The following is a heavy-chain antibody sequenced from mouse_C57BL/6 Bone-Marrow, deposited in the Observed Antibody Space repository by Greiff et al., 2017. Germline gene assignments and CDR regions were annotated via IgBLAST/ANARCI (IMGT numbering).Heavy chain of an antibody. CDR1: GYTFTSYD. J-gene: IGHJ1*03. CDR3: ARDHYYGSSYRYFDV. CDR2: IYPRDGST. D-gene: IGHD1-1*01. V-gene: IGHV1-85*01. Sequence: QVQLKQSGPELVKPGASVKLSCKASGYTFTSYDINWVKQRPGQGLEWIGWIYPRDGSTKYNEKFKGKATLTVDTSSSTAYMELHSLTSEDSAVYFCARDHYYGSSYRYFDVWGTGTTVTVSS.